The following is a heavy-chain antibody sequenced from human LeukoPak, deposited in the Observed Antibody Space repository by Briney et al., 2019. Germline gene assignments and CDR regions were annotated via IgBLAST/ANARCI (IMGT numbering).Heavy chain of an antibody. CDR3: ARRQALRHYFDY. Sequence: SETLSLTCSVSGGSISSGRYYWAWIRQPPGKGLEWIASVFYTGSIHNNPSLQSRVTMSVDTSKNQVSLNLRSVTAPDTAVYYCARRQALRHYFDYWGQGLLVTVS. CDR2: VFYTGSI. CDR1: GGSISSGRYY. D-gene: IGHD3-16*01. J-gene: IGHJ4*02. V-gene: IGHV4-39*01.